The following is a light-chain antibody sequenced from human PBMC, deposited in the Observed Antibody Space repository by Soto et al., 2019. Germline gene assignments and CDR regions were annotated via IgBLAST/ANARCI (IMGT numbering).Light chain of an antibody. CDR3: QQYNKWPPT. CDR2: GAS. CDR1: QSVSSN. J-gene: IGKJ1*01. V-gene: IGKV3-15*01. Sequence: IVLTQSPATLSLSPGDSATLSWRASQSVSSNLAWFHQKPCQAPRLLIYGASNRDTGISARFSGSGSGTEFTLNISSLQSGDFAVYHCQQYNKWPPTFGQGTKVDIK.